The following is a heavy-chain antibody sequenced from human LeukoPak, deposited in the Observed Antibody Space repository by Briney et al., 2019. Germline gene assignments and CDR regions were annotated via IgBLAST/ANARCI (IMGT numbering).Heavy chain of an antibody. J-gene: IGHJ4*02. CDR2: IYYTGST. D-gene: IGHD4-11*01. Sequence: SQTLSLTCTVSGASIGSTHYYWGWIRQPPGKGLEWIGTIYYTGSTYYNPSLKSRVTISEDTSKNRFSLNVTSLTAADTAIYYCARAPYNSKYYITDWGRGTLVTVSS. CDR1: GASIGSTHYY. V-gene: IGHV4-39*07. CDR3: ARAPYNSKYYITD.